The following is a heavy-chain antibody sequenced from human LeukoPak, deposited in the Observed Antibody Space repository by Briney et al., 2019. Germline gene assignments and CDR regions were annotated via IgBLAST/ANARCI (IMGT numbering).Heavy chain of an antibody. V-gene: IGHV4-30-4*08. CDR1: GGSISSGDYY. D-gene: IGHD1-14*01. Sequence: SETLSLTCTVSGGSISSGDYYWRWIRQPPGTGLEWIGYIYYSGSTYYNPSLKSRVTISVDTSKNQFSLRLSSVTAADTAVYYCARDKGGGEPHFDYWGQGTLVTVSS. CDR3: ARDKGGGEPHFDY. J-gene: IGHJ4*02. CDR2: IYYSGST.